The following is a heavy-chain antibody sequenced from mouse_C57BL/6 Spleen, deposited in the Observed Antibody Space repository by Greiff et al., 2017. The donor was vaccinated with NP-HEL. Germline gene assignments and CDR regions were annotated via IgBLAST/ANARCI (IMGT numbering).Heavy chain of an antibody. D-gene: IGHD1-1*01. V-gene: IGHV1-22*01. CDR3: ARWGITTVAFDY. Sequence: EVQLQESGPELVKPGASVKMSCKASGYTFTDYNMHWVKQSHGKSLEWIGYINPNNGGTSYNQKFKGKATLTVNKSSSTAYMELRSLTSEDSAVYYCARWGITTVAFDYWGQGTTLTVSS. CDR1: GYTFTDYN. J-gene: IGHJ2*01. CDR2: INPNNGGT.